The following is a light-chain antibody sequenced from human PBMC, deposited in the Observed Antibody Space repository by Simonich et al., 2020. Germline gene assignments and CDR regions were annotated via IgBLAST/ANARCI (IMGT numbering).Light chain of an antibody. CDR1: SSNIGSNY. V-gene: IGLV1-47*01. J-gene: IGLJ3*02. CDR2: RNN. Sequence: QSVLTQPPSASGTPGQRVTISCSGSSSNIGSNYVYWYQQLPGTAPKLLIYRNNHRPSGVPDRFSGSNSGTSASLAISGLRSEDEADYYCAAWDDSLSGRVFGGGTKLTVL. CDR3: AAWDDSLSGRV.